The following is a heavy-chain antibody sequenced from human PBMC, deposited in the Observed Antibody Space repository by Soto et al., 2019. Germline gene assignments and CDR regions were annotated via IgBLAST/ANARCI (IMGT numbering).Heavy chain of an antibody. V-gene: IGHV4-38-2*01. CDR3: GRSGDDCGSYIDY. CDR1: GFSISSGFY. J-gene: IGHJ4*02. Sequence: SETLSLTCGVSGFSISSGFYWAWMRQTPGKGLEWIGSINHSGNTYYNPSLRSRLTISVDTSKNQLSLKLSFVTAADTAVYHCGRSGDDCGSYIDYWGQGTLVTVSS. D-gene: IGHD4-17*01. CDR2: INHSGNT.